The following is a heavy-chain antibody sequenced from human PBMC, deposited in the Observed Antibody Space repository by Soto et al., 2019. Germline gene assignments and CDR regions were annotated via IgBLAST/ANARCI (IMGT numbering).Heavy chain of an antibody. Sequence: GSLRLSCAASGFTFSSYSMNWVRQAPGKGLEWVSYISSSSSTIYYADSVKGRFTISRDNAKNSLYLQMNSLRAEDTAVYYCARALVRGVSGYYYMDVWGKGTTVTVSS. V-gene: IGHV3-48*01. CDR1: GFTFSSYS. J-gene: IGHJ6*03. CDR3: ARALVRGVSGYYYMDV. CDR2: ISSSSSTI. D-gene: IGHD3-10*01.